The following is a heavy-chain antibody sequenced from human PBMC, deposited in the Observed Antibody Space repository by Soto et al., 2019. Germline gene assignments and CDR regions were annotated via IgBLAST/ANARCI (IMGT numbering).Heavy chain of an antibody. D-gene: IGHD6-25*01. J-gene: IGHJ4*02. Sequence: QVQLRESGPGLVEASGTLSLTCEVSTGSISSGPWWSWVRQPPGKGLEWIGEIYYTGATNYNPSLKSRITMTIDKSKDHFSLSLRSATAADTAVYYCARVFSSGSGWMYYFDFWGQGTLVSVSS. CDR2: IYYTGAT. V-gene: IGHV4-4*02. CDR3: ARVFSSGSGWMYYFDF. CDR1: TGSISSGPW.